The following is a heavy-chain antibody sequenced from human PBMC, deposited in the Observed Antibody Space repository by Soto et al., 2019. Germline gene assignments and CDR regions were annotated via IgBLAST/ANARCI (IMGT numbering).Heavy chain of an antibody. V-gene: IGHV3-30*18. J-gene: IGHJ4*02. D-gene: IGHD3-22*01. CDR2: ISHDGSKT. Sequence: QVQLVESGGGVVQPGRSLRLSCAASGFTFSSYGIHWVRQAPGKGLEGVSVISHDGSKTNYADSVKGRFNISRDNSKDTVYLQMNSLRAEDTAVYYCAKDTYYYSISGYYVVDAWGQGTLVTVSS. CDR3: AKDTYYYSISGYYVVDA. CDR1: GFTFSSYG.